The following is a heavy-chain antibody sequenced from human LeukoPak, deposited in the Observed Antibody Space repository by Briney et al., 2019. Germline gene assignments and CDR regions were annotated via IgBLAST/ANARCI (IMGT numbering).Heavy chain of an antibody. CDR2: ISYDGSNK. CDR3: AKDPVLYYPENYFDY. Sequence: GRSLRLSCAASGFTFSSYGMHWVRQAPGKGLDWVAVISYDGSNKYYADSVKGRFTISRDNSQNTLYLQMNSLSAEDTAVYYCAKDPVLYYPENYFDYWGQGTLVTVSS. V-gene: IGHV3-30*18. D-gene: IGHD3-22*01. CDR1: GFTFSSYG. J-gene: IGHJ4*02.